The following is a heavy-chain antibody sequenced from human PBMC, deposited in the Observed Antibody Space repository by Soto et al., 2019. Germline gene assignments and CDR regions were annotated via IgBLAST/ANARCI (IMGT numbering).Heavy chain of an antibody. D-gene: IGHD2-15*01. CDR2: INHSGST. J-gene: IGHJ4*02. Sequence: QVQLQQWGAGLLKPSETLSLTCAVYGGSFSGYYWSWIRQPPGKGLEWIGEINHSGSTNYNPSLKSRVTISVDTSKNQFSLKLSSVTAADTAVYYCARAAPRYCSGGSCSSRRDYWGQGPLVTVSS. CDR1: GGSFSGYY. CDR3: ARAAPRYCSGGSCSSRRDY. V-gene: IGHV4-34*01.